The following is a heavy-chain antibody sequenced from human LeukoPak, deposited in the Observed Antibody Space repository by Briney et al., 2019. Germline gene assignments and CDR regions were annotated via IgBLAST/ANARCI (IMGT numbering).Heavy chain of an antibody. D-gene: IGHD3-22*01. V-gene: IGHV3-7*01. CDR1: GFTFSVYW. J-gene: IGHJ3*02. CDR2: IKQYGSEK. Sequence: GGSLRLSCAASGFTFSVYWMHWVRQAPGKGLEWVAKIKQYGSEKYYVDSVKGRFTISRDNAKNSLSLQMNSLRAEDTAVYYCARVDHVPFWYDSSGIDAFDIWGQGTMVTVSS. CDR3: ARVDHVPFWYDSSGIDAFDI.